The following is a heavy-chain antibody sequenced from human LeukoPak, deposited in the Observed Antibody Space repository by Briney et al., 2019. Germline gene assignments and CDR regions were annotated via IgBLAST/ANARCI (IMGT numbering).Heavy chain of an antibody. D-gene: IGHD3-16*02. Sequence: GGSLGLSCAASGFTLSSYWMHWVRQAPGKGLVWVSRINTDGSSTTYVDSVKGRFTISRDNAKNTLYLQMNSLRAEDTAVYYCARELSREKDYWGQGTLVTVSS. CDR2: INTDGSST. J-gene: IGHJ4*02. CDR3: ARELSREKDY. CDR1: GFTLSSYW. V-gene: IGHV3-74*01.